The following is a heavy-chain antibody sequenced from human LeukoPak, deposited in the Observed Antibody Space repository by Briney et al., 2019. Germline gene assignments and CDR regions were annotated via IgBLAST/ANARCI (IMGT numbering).Heavy chain of an antibody. CDR3: ARQRRDGYKHDY. D-gene: IGHD5-24*01. CDR2: IYYSGST. V-gene: IGHV4-39*01. J-gene: IGHJ4*02. CDR1: GGSISSSSYY. Sequence: SETLSLTCTVSGGSISSSSYYWGWIRQPPGKGLEWIGSIYYSGSTYYNPSLKSRVTISVDTSKNQFSLKLSSVTAADTAVYYCARQRRDGYKHDYWGQGTLVTVSS.